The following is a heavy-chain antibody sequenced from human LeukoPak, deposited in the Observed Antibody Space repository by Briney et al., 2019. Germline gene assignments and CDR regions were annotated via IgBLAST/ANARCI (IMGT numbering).Heavy chain of an antibody. CDR1: GFTVSSNW. Sequence: GSLRLSCAASGFTVSSNWMSWVRLAPGKGLEWVANIKEDGTETYYVDSVKGRFTISRDNAKNSLYLQMNSLRVEDTAVYYCAKEGRSLQTYWGQGTLVTVSS. D-gene: IGHD5-24*01. J-gene: IGHJ4*02. V-gene: IGHV3-7*03. CDR2: IKEDGTET. CDR3: AKEGRSLQTY.